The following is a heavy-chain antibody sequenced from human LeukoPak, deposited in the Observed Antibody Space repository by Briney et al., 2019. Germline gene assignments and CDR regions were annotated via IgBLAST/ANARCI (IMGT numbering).Heavy chain of an antibody. CDR1: GFTFSSYW. D-gene: IGHD3-9*01. V-gene: IGHV3-7*03. J-gene: IGHJ4*02. CDR2: IKQDGSEK. Sequence: GGSLRLSCAASGFTFSSYWMSWVRQAPGKGLEWVANIKQDGSEKYYVDSVKGRFTTSRDNAKNSPYLQMNSLRAEDTAVYYCARGVDSLRYFDWFLYYFDYWGQGTLVTVSS. CDR3: ARGVDSLRYFDWFLYYFDY.